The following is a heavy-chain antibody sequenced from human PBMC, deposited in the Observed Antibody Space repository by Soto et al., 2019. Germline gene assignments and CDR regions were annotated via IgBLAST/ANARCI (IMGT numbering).Heavy chain of an antibody. CDR2: ISYDGSNK. J-gene: IGHJ6*02. CDR3: AKDRSYYDSSGYYLYYYYYGMDV. Sequence: PGGSLRLCCAASGFTFSSYGMPWVRQAPGKGLEWVAVISYDGSNKYYADSVKGRFTISRDNSKNTLYLQMNSLRAEDTAVYYCAKDRSYYDSSGYYLYYYYYGMDVWGQGTTVTVSS. CDR1: GFTFSSYG. V-gene: IGHV3-30*18. D-gene: IGHD3-22*01.